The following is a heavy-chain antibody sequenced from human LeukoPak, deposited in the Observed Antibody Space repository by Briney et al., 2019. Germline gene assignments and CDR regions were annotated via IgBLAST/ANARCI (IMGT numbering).Heavy chain of an antibody. Sequence: GGSLRLSCAASGLTFTSFAMSWVRQAPGKGLEWVSAISGSGDTTYYADSVKGRFTISRDNLENTLYTQMNRLRVEDTAVYYCAKGHSAHGTGFDYWGQGTLVIVSS. D-gene: IGHD1-1*01. CDR1: GLTFTSFA. J-gene: IGHJ4*02. CDR3: AKGHSAHGTGFDY. CDR2: ISGSGDTT. V-gene: IGHV3-23*01.